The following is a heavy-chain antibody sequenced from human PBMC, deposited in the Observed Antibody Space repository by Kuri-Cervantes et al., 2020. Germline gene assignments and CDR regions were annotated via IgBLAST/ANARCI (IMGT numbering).Heavy chain of an antibody. V-gene: IGHV1-8*01. J-gene: IGHJ4*02. Sequence: ASVKVSCKASGYTFTSYDINWVRQATGQGLEWMGWMNPNSGNTGYAQKFQGRVTMTRNTSISTAYMELSSLRSEDTAIYYCAKHRSGIAVAASNYWGQGTLVTVSS. CDR3: AKHRSGIAVAASNY. CDR1: GYTFTSYD. CDR2: MNPNSGNT. D-gene: IGHD6-19*01.